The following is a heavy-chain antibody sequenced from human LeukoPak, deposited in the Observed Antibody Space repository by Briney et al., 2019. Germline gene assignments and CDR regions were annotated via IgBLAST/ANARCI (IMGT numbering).Heavy chain of an antibody. CDR3: AREGIAYCGGDCHSGYFDY. V-gene: IGHV1-69*05. J-gene: IGHJ4*02. D-gene: IGHD2-21*02. CDR1: GGTFSSYA. CDR2: IIPIFGTA. Sequence: ASVKVSCKASGGTFSSYAISWVRQAPGQGLEWMGGIIPIFGTANYAQKFQGGVTITTDESTSTAYMELSSLRSEDTAVYYCAREGIAYCGGDCHSGYFDYWGQGTLVTVSS.